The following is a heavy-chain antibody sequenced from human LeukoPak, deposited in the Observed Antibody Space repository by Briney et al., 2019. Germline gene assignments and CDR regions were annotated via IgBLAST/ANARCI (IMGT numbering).Heavy chain of an antibody. J-gene: IGHJ5*02. Sequence: GGSLRLSCAASGFTFTNYGMTWVRQAPGKGLEWVANIKQDGSEKYYVDSVKGRFTISRDNSKNTLYLQMNSLRAEDTAVYYCAKDFYGSGINWFDPWGQGTLVTVSS. CDR3: AKDFYGSGINWFDP. CDR1: GFTFTNYG. CDR2: IKQDGSEK. D-gene: IGHD3-10*01. V-gene: IGHV3-7*05.